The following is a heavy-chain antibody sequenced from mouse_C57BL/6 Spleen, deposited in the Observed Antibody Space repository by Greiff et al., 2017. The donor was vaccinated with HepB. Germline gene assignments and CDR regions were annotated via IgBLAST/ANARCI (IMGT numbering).Heavy chain of an antibody. D-gene: IGHD1-1*01. V-gene: IGHV1-53*01. CDR1: GYTFTSYW. CDR3: AREGRVGGSSWYFDV. Sequence: QVQLQQPGTELVKPGASVKLSCKASGYTFTSYWMHWVKQRPGQGLEWIGNINPSNGGTNYNEKFKSKATLTVDKSSSTAYMQLSSLTSEDSAVYYCAREGRVGGSSWYFDVWGTGTTVAVSS. J-gene: IGHJ1*03. CDR2: INPSNGGT.